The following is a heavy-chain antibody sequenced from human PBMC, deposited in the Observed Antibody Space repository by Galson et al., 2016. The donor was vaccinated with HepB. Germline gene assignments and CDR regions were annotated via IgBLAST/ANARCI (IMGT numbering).Heavy chain of an antibody. CDR2: ISHDGSDE. J-gene: IGHJ6*02. D-gene: IGHD2-21*01. V-gene: IGHV3-30*04. Sequence: SLRLSCAASGFTFNNYSVHWVRQAPGTGLEWVSFISHDGSDEYLADSVKGRFTISRDKSKNTVYLEMKSLRAEDTAIYYCARDHILRDPYYHYFYGMDVWGQGTTVTVSS. CDR1: GFTFNNYS. CDR3: ARDHILRDPYYHYFYGMDV.